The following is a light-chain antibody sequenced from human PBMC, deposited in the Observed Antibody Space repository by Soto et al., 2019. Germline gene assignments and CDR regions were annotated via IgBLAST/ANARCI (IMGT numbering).Light chain of an antibody. V-gene: IGKV1-8*01. CDR1: QGISSY. Sequence: AILMTQSPSSLSASTGDRVTITCRASQGISSYLAWYQQKPGKAPKLLIYAASTLQSGVPSRFSGSGSGPDFTLTISSLQPEDSATYFCQQLNSYPQTFGQGTRLEIK. J-gene: IGKJ5*01. CDR3: QQLNSYPQT. CDR2: AAS.